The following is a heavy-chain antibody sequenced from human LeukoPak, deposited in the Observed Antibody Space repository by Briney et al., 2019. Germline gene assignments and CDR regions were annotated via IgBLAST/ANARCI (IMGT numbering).Heavy chain of an antibody. CDR1: GFTVSGNY. Sequence: SGGSLRLSCAASGFTVSGNYISWVRQSPGKGLEWVSVIYSGETTYYADSVKGRFTLSRDSFKNTVYLQMNSLRAEDTAVYYCARGYSSSSFFDYWGQGTLVTVSS. J-gene: IGHJ4*02. CDR2: IYSGETT. V-gene: IGHV3-66*01. CDR3: ARGYSSSSFFDY. D-gene: IGHD6-6*01.